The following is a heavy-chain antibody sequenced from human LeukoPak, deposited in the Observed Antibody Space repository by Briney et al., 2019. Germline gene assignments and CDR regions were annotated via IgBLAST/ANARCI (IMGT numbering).Heavy chain of an antibody. D-gene: IGHD1-26*01. CDR3: AKAGRIDSGSYSAFPHTDY. Sequence: GGSLRLSCAASGFTFSSYGMSWVRQAPGKGLEWVSAISGSGGSTYYADSVKGRFTISRDNSKNTLYLQMNSLRAEDTAVYYCAKAGRIDSGSYSAFPHTDYWGQGTLVTVSS. CDR1: GFTFSSYG. V-gene: IGHV3-23*01. J-gene: IGHJ4*02. CDR2: ISGSGGST.